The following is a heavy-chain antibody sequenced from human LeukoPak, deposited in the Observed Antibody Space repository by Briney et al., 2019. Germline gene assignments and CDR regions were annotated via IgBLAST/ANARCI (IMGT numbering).Heavy chain of an antibody. Sequence: GGSLRLSCAASGFTFDDHVMSWVRQAPGKGLEWVSAINWNGGSTGYADSVKGRFTISRDNAKNSLYLQMDSLRAEDTALYHCARSDRSGYHTPDYWGQGTLVTVSS. CDR3: ARSDRSGYHTPDY. V-gene: IGHV3-20*01. CDR1: GFTFDDHV. D-gene: IGHD3-22*01. J-gene: IGHJ4*02. CDR2: INWNGGST.